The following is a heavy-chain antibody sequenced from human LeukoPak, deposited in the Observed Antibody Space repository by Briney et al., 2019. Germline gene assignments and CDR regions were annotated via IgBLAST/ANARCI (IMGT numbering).Heavy chain of an antibody. CDR1: GHTFSISW. CDR3: ARCGHYDAYRV. V-gene: IGHV5-51*01. CDR2: IYVGDSGT. J-gene: IGHJ3*01. Sequence: GDSLKISCKGSGHTFSISWIGWVRQKPGEGLEWMGIIYVGDSGTRYNPSFQGQVTISADRSTSTAYLQWSSLKSSDTAIYYCARCGHYDAYRVWGQGTLVSVSS. D-gene: IGHD2-21*02.